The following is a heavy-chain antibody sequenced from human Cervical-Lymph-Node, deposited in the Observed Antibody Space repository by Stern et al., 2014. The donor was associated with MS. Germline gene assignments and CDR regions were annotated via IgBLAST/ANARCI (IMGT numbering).Heavy chain of an antibody. Sequence: QVQLQESGPGLVKPSQTLSLTCTVSGAPLSSGRSYWTWIRQPAGPGLAWIGRISPTEPTNSNPSHKSRVTMSVNTSKNQFPLKLPSGTAADTAVYYCARARGQTLFDYWGQGTLVTVSS. J-gene: IGHJ4*02. CDR2: ISPTEPT. V-gene: IGHV4-61*02. CDR3: ARARGQTLFDY. CDR1: GAPLSSGRSY.